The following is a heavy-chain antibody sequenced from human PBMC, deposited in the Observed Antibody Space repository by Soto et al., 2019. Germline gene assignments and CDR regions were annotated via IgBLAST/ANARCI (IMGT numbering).Heavy chain of an antibody. Sequence: QVQLVESGGGVVQPGRSLRLSCTASGFTFTTFALHWVRQGPAKGLEWVAIIWPDGNDKYYADSMKGRFTISSDNSKNTLFLQMNSLRAEDTAVYYCVRGSSCSNGVRYNLGWFGPWGQGTLVTVSS. CDR3: VRGSSCSNGVRYNLGWFGP. J-gene: IGHJ5*02. CDR2: IWPDGNDK. D-gene: IGHD2-8*01. CDR1: GFTFTTFA. V-gene: IGHV3-33*01.